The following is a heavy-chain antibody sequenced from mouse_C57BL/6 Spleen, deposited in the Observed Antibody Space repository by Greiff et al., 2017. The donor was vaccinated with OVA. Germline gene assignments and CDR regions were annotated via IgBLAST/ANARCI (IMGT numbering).Heavy chain of an antibody. CDR3: ERSDDGYYGAY. CDR2: IYPGDGDT. J-gene: IGHJ3*01. Sequence: QVQLKQSGAELVKPGASVKISCKASGYAFSSYWMNWVKQRPGKGLEWIGQIYPGDGDTNYNGKFKGKATLTADKSSSTAYMQLSSLTSEDSAVYFCERSDDGYYGAYWGQGTLVTVSA. V-gene: IGHV1-80*01. CDR1: GYAFSSYW. D-gene: IGHD2-3*01.